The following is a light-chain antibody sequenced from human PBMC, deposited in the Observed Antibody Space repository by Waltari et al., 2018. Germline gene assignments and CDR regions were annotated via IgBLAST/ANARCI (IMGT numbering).Light chain of an antibody. CDR2: EDT. J-gene: IGLJ2*01. Sequence: SYELTQPPSVSVSPGQTARITCSGDALPNKYVYWYQQKPGQAPVLVIYEDTERPPGIPERFSGSSSGTMATLTISGAQVEDEADYYCYSGDDSGNQEVFGGGTKLTVL. CDR3: YSGDDSGNQEV. CDR1: ALPNKY. V-gene: IGLV3-10*01.